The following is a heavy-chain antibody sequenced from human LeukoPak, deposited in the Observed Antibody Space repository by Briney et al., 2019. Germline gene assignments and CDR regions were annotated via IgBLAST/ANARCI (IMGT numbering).Heavy chain of an antibody. D-gene: IGHD3-10*01. CDR2: IYYSGST. CDR3: ERESGKLIDY. V-gene: IGHV4-59*01. Sequence: PSETLSLTCTVSGGSISSYYWSWIRQPPGKGLEWIGYIYYSGSTNYNPSLKSRVTISVDTSKNQFSLKLSSVTAADTAVYYCERESGKLIDYWGQGTLVTVSS. J-gene: IGHJ4*02. CDR1: GGSISSYY.